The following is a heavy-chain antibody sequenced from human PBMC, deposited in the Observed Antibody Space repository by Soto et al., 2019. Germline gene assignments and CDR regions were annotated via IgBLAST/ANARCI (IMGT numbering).Heavy chain of an antibody. CDR1: GGSISSGDYY. Sequence: QVQLQESGPGLVKPSQTLSLTCTVSGGSISSGDYYWSWIRQPPGKGLEWIGYILYSGTTNYNPSLESRLTISVDTSKNQFSLKLTAVTAADTAVYYCARNGALDYWGRGTLVTVSS. J-gene: IGHJ4*02. V-gene: IGHV4-30-4*01. CDR3: ARNGALDY. CDR2: ILYSGTT. D-gene: IGHD2-8*01.